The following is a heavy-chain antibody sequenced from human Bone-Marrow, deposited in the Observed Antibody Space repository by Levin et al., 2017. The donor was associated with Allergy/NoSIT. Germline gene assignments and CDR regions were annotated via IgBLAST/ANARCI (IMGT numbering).Heavy chain of an antibody. Sequence: PSETLSLTCTVSGGSISSSSYYWGWIRQPPGKGLEWIGTIYYSGSTYYNPSLKSRVTISIDMSKNQFSLKLSSLTAADTAVYYCAREVAYDGPSDYSGMDVWGQGTTVTVSS. D-gene: IGHD5-12*01. CDR3: AREVAYDGPSDYSGMDV. CDR2: IYYSGST. J-gene: IGHJ6*02. V-gene: IGHV4-39*07. CDR1: GGSISSSSYY.